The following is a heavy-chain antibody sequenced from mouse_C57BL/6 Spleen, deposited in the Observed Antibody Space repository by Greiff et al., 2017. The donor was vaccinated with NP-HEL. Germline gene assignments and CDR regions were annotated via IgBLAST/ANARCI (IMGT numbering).Heavy chain of an antibody. CDR1: GYTFTSYW. CDR2: IYPSDSET. D-gene: IGHD1-1*01. CDR3: ARMGYYGSHWYFDV. Sequence: QVQLQQPGAELVRPGSSVKLSCKASGYTFTSYWMDWVKQRPGQGLEWIGNIYPSDSETHYNQKFKDKATLTVDKSSSTAYMQLSSLTSEDSAVYYCARMGYYGSHWYFDVWGTGTTVTVSS. J-gene: IGHJ1*03. V-gene: IGHV1-61*01.